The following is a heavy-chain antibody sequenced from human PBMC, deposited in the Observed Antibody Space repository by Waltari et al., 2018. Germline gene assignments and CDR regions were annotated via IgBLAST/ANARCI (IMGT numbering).Heavy chain of an antibody. CDR1: GGTFTSSA. CDR3: ATVVDSYYHYGMDV. V-gene: IGHV1-69*14. J-gene: IGHJ6*02. D-gene: IGHD2-21*01. CDR2: VSPIVNTP. Sequence: QVQLVQSGAEVKKPGSSVKVSCKPSGGTFTSSAFNWVRQAPGQGIEWVGWVSPIVNTPNYAPNFQGRVTSTADKATSTAYMELRSLTSDDTAVYFCATVVDSYYHYGMDVWGQGTTVTVSS.